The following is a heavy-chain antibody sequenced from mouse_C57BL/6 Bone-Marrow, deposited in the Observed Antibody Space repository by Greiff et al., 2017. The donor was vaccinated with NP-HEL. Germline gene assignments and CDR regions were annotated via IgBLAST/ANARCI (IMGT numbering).Heavy chain of an antibody. CDR3: TRGITTGRYYAMDY. V-gene: IGHV5-9-1*02. CDR2: ISSGGDYI. CDR1: GFTFSSYA. Sequence: EVMLVESGEGLVKPGGSLKLSCAASGFTFSSYAMSWVRQTPEKRLEWVAYISSGGDYIYYADTVKGRFTISRDNARNTLYLQMSSLKSEDTAMYYCTRGITTGRYYAMDYWGQGTSVTVSS. D-gene: IGHD2-4*01. J-gene: IGHJ4*01.